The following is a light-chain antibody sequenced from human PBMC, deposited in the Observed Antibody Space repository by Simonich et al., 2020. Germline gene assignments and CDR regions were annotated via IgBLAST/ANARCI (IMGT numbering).Light chain of an antibody. J-gene: IGLJ2*01. Sequence: QSVLTQPPSVSGAPGPRVPISCTGGSSNIGAGYDLHWYQPLPGTAPKLLIYGNSNRPSGVPDRFSGSKSGTSASLAITGLQAEDEADYYCQSYDSSLSGSVFGGGTKLTVL. V-gene: IGLV1-40*01. CDR2: GNS. CDR1: SSNIGAGYD. CDR3: QSYDSSLSGSV.